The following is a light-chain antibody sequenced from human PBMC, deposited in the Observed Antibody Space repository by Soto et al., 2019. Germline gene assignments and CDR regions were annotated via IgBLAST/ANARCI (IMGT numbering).Light chain of an antibody. V-gene: IGLV2-23*01. CDR3: CLYGGMV. J-gene: IGLJ2*01. CDR2: EGT. Sequence: QSVLTQPASVSGSPGQSITISCTAASSDVGRYNFVFWLQQHPGKVPKLMIYEGTKRPSGVSNRFSGSTSDNTASLTISGLQPEDDADYYCCLYGGMVFGGGTKVTVL. CDR1: SSDVGRYNF.